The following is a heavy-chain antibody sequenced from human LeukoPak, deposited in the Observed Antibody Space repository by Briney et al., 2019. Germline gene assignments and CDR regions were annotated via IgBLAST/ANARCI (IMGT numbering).Heavy chain of an antibody. CDR2: ISWNSGSI. J-gene: IGHJ4*02. D-gene: IGHD5-12*01. CDR3: AKATRGYSGYDPFDY. V-gene: IGHV3-9*01. Sequence: GGSLRLSCAASGFTFDDYAMHWVRQAPGKGLEWVSGISWNSGSIVYADSVKGRFTISRDNAKNSLYLQMNSLSAEDTALYYCAKATRGYSGYDPFDYWGQGTLVTVSS. CDR1: GFTFDDYA.